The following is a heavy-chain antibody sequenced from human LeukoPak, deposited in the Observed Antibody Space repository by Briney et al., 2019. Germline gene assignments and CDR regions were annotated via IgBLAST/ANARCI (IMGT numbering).Heavy chain of an antibody. D-gene: IGHD3-22*01. CDR3: AKGSYYDSSGSFYFDY. CDR2: ISGSGDNT. CDR1: GFTFSSYT. Sequence: GGSLRLSCAASGFTFSSYTMSWVRQAPGKGLEWVSGISGSGDNTYYADSVKGRFAISRDNSKNTLYVQVNSLGTEDTAAYYCAKGSYYDSSGSFYFDYWGQGTLVTVSS. J-gene: IGHJ4*02. V-gene: IGHV3-23*01.